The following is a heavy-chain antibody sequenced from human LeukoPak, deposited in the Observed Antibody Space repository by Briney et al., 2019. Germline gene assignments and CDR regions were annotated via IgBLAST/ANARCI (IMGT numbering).Heavy chain of an antibody. D-gene: IGHD3-22*01. CDR1: AGSIASSSSY. V-gene: IGHV4-39*01. J-gene: IGHJ4*02. CDR3: ARYYYDSSGYLSSGLNYYFDY. Sequence: PSQTLSLTCTLSAGSIASSSSYWGWIRHHPGKGLEWIGSIYYSGSIYYNPSLKSRVTISVDTSKNQFSLKLSSVTAADTAVYYCARYYYDSSGYLSSGLNYYFDYWGQGTLVTVSS. CDR2: IYYSGSI.